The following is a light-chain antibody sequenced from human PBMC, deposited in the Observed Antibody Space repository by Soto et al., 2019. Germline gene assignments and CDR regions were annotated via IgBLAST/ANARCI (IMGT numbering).Light chain of an antibody. CDR1: QSISIW. Sequence: DIQMTQSPSTLSASVGDRVTITCRASQSISIWLAWYQQKPGQAPNLLIYKASNLESGVPSRFNGSGSGTEFTLTIISLQPDDFATYSRQPCYSYPCTFGQGTKVELK. V-gene: IGKV1-5*03. CDR2: KAS. J-gene: IGKJ1*01. CDR3: QPCYSYPCT.